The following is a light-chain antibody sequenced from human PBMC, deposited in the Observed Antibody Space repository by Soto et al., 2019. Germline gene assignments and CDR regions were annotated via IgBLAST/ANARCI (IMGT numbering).Light chain of an antibody. Sequence: EIVMTQSPATLSVSPGEGATLSCRASQSVSSNLAWYQQKPGQAPRLLIYAASTMPTGIPARFRGSVSGTEFTLTLTSLQSEDFAVYYCQQYNNWPPLTFGGGTKVEIK. V-gene: IGKV3-15*01. J-gene: IGKJ4*01. CDR2: AAS. CDR1: QSVSSN. CDR3: QQYNNWPPLT.